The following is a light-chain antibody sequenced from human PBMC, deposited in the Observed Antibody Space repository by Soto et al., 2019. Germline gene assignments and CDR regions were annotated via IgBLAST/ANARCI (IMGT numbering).Light chain of an antibody. CDR3: CSYAGSSTPVV. V-gene: IGLV2-23*01. CDR1: SSDVGSYNL. Sequence: QSVLTQPASVSGSPGQSITISCTGTSSDVGSYNLVSWYQQHPGKAPKLMIYEGSKRPSGVSNRFSGSKSGNTASLTISGLQVEDEADYYCCSYAGSSTPVVFGGGTKLTV. J-gene: IGLJ2*01. CDR2: EGS.